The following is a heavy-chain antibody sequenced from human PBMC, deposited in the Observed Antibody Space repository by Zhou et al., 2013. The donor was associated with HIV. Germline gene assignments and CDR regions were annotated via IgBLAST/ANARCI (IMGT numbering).Heavy chain of an antibody. CDR1: GYTFSRYH. J-gene: IGHJ4*02. CDR2: INPTGGSA. D-gene: IGHD3-16*01. Sequence: QVQLVQSGADVKKPGTSMKISCKASGYTFSRYHIHWVRQAPGQGLEWMGVINPTGGSANYAQKFQGRVTMTRDTSTSTVYMELSSLRSEDTAVYYCATIPHLSGGTVDMTAIGGGDYWGRGTPVTVSS. V-gene: IGHV1-46*03. CDR3: ATIPHLSGGTVDMTAIGGGDY.